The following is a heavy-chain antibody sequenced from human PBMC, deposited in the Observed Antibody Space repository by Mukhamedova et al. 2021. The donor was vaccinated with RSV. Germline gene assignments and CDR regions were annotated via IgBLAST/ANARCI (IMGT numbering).Heavy chain of an antibody. CDR2: IKQDGREK. D-gene: IGHD4-17*01. Sequence: MSWVRQAPGKGLEWVANIKQDGREKKYVDSVKGRFTISRDNTKNAVYLQMSSLRVEDTALYYCASPGPDYGDYGFPHWGQGSLV. J-gene: IGHJ1*01. V-gene: IGHV3-7*03. CDR3: ASPGPDYGDYGFPH.